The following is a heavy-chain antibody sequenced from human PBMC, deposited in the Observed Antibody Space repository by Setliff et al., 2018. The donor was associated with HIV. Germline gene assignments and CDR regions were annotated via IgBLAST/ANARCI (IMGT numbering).Heavy chain of an antibody. Sequence: ASVKVSCKASGYSFTFYGLHWVRQAPGQGLEWMGWVSAYNGNTKYAENFQDRLTLTTDASTGTGFMELRGLRSDDTAVYYCATPGVGAGAFDIWGRGTMVTVSS. CDR1: GYSFTFYG. CDR2: VSAYNGNT. J-gene: IGHJ3*02. V-gene: IGHV1-18*04. CDR3: ATPGVGAGAFDI. D-gene: IGHD3-10*01.